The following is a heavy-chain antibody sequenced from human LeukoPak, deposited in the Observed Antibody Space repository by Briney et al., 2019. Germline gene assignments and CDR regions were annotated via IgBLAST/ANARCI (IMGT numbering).Heavy chain of an antibody. V-gene: IGHV3-30*18. CDR2: ISYDGSNK. Sequence: GGSLRLSCAASGFTFSTYCMHWVRQAPGKGLEWVAVISYDGSNKYYADSVEGRFTISRDNSNNTLYLQMNNLRTEDTAVYYCAKGKFYYDSGSKDYWGQGTLVTVSS. CDR1: GFTFSTYC. CDR3: AKGKFYYDSGSKDY. J-gene: IGHJ4*02. D-gene: IGHD3-10*01.